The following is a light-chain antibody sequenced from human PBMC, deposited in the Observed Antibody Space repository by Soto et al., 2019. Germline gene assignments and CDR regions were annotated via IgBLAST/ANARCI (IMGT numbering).Light chain of an antibody. CDR3: MQALQTPRT. CDR1: ESLLHRNGYNH. V-gene: IGKV2-28*01. CDR2: LGS. J-gene: IGKJ1*01. Sequence: DIVMTQSPLSLPVTPGEPASISCRSSESLLHRNGYNHLDWYLQKPGQPPQILIYLGSNRASGVPDRFSGSGSGTDFTLKISRVEAEDVGVYYCMQALQTPRTFGPGTQVEIK.